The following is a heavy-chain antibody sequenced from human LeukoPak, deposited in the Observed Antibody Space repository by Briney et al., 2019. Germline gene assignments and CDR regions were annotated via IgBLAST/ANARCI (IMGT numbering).Heavy chain of an antibody. CDR2: ISSSSSII. D-gene: IGHD3-10*01. J-gene: IGHJ4*02. V-gene: IGHV3-48*04. CDR3: AKGNYYGSGSFLLPLDY. Sequence: GGSLRLSCVLSGLTFSGYSMTWVRQAPGEGLEWLSYISSSSSIIHYADSVKGRFTISRDNSKNSLYLQMNSLRTEDTALYYCAKGNYYGSGSFLLPLDYWGQGTLVTVSA. CDR1: GLTFSGYS.